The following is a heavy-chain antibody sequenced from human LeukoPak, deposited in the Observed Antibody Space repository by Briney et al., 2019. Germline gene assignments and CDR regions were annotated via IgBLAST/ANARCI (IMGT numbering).Heavy chain of an antibody. D-gene: IGHD3-22*01. CDR2: ISWDSGSI. Sequence: GGSLRLSCAASGFTFDDCAMHWVRQAPGKGLEWVSGISWDSGSIGYADSVKGRFTISRDNAKNSLYLQMNSLRAEDTALYYCAKDKGDYYDSSGYDYWGQGTLVTVSS. CDR1: GFTFDDCA. J-gene: IGHJ4*02. V-gene: IGHV3-9*01. CDR3: AKDKGDYYDSSGYDY.